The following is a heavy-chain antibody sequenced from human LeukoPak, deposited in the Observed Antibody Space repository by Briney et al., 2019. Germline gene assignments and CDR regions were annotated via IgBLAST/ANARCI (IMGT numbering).Heavy chain of an antibody. CDR3: ASGFDDTQYYFDY. CDR1: GDIFIDHY. CDR2: IIPIFGTA. J-gene: IGHJ4*02. Sequence: SVTVSCKPSGDIFIDHYMHWVRHAPEQGVEWMGGIIPIFGTANYAQKLQGRVTITTDESTSTAYMELSSLRSEDTAVYYCASGFDDTQYYFDYWGQGTLVTVS. D-gene: IGHD3-22*01. V-gene: IGHV1-69*05.